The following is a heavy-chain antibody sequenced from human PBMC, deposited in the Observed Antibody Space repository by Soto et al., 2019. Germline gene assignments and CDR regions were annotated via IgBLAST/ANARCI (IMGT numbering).Heavy chain of an antibody. J-gene: IGHJ4*02. Sequence: QLQLQESGPGLVKPSETLSLTCTVSGGSISTISYYWGWIRQPPGKGLEWIGSIYYSGSTYYNPTLKNRDTISVDTSKNQVSLKLTSVTAADTAVYYCARHRGIAAARDYWGQGTLVTVSS. D-gene: IGHD6-13*01. CDR1: GGSISTISYY. V-gene: IGHV4-39*01. CDR3: ARHRGIAAARDY. CDR2: IYYSGST.